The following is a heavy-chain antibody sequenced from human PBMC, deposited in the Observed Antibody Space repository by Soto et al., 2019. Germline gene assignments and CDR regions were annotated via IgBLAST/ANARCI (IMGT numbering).Heavy chain of an antibody. CDR3: TRLGLYDFWSGPRAYYMDV. CDR1: GFTFSGSA. J-gene: IGHJ6*03. D-gene: IGHD3-3*01. CDR2: IRSKANSYAT. Sequence: GGSLRLSCAASGFTFSGSAMHWVRQASGKGLEWVGRIRSKANSYATAYAASVKGRFTISRDDSKNTAYLQMNSLKTEDTAVYYCTRLGLYDFWSGPRAYYMDVWGKGTTVTVSS. V-gene: IGHV3-73*01.